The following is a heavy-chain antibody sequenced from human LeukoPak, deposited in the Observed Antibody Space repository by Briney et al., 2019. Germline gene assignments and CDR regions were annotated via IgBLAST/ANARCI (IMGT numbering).Heavy chain of an antibody. CDR1: GFTFSSYS. CDR2: ISSSRSYI. V-gene: IGHV3-21*01. CDR3: ASSIVVVPAAIDY. Sequence: GGSLRLSCTASGFTFSSYSMNWVRQAPGKGLEWVSSISSSRSYIYYADSVKGRFTISRDNAKNSLYLQMNSLRAEDTAVYYCASSIVVVPAAIDYWGQGTLVTVSS. J-gene: IGHJ4*02. D-gene: IGHD2-2*01.